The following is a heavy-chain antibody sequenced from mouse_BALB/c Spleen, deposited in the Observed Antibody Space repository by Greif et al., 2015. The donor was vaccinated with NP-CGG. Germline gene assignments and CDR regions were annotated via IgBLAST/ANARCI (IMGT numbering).Heavy chain of an antibody. Sequence: VQLQQSGPELVKPGASVKISCKASGYTFTDYYINWVKQKPGQGLEWIGWIYPGSGNTKYNEKFKGKATLTVDTSSSTVYMQLSSLTSEDTAVYFCARRTGTEAMDYWGQGTSVIVSS. J-gene: IGHJ4*01. V-gene: IGHV1-84*02. CDR1: GYTFTDYY. CDR2: IYPGSGNT. CDR3: ARRTGTEAMDY. D-gene: IGHD4-1*01.